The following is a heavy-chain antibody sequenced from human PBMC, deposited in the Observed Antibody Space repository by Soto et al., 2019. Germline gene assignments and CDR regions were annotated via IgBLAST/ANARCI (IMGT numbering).Heavy chain of an antibody. V-gene: IGHV1-2*04. D-gene: IGHD1-26*01. CDR1: GYTFTGYY. CDR3: ARVRKLTWQTQGGIVGATGAFDI. CDR2: INPNSGGT. J-gene: IGHJ3*02. Sequence: ASVKVSCKASGYTFTGYYMHWVRQAPGQGLEGMGWINPNSGGTNYAQKFQGWVTMTRDTSISTAYMELSRLRSDDTAVYYCARVRKLTWQTQGGIVGATGAFDIWGQGTMVTVSS.